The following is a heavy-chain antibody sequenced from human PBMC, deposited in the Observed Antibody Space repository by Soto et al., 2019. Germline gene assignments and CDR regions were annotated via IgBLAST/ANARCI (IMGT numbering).Heavy chain of an antibody. Sequence: GASVKVSCKASGYTFTSYAMHWVRQAPGQRLEWMGWINAGNGNTKYSQKFQGRVTITRDTSASTAYMELSSLRSEDTAVYYCARDPNVLLWFGELKYGMDVWGQGTTVTVSS. CDR3: ARDPNVLLWFGELKYGMDV. D-gene: IGHD3-10*01. CDR1: GYTFTSYA. CDR2: INAGNGNT. V-gene: IGHV1-3*01. J-gene: IGHJ6*02.